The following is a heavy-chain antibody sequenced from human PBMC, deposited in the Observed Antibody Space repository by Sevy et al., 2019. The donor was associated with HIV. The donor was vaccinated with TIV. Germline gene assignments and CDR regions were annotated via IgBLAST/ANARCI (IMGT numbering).Heavy chain of an antibody. Sequence: GGSLRLSCAASGFTFSSYWMSWVRQAPGKGLEWVANIKQDGSEKYYVDSVKGRFTISRDNAKNSQYLQMNSLRAEDTAVDYCAIDIRVCSSTSCYTDAYYYYGMDVWGQGTTVTVSS. CDR2: IKQDGSEK. D-gene: IGHD2-2*02. CDR1: GFTFSSYW. V-gene: IGHV3-7*01. CDR3: AIDIRVCSSTSCYTDAYYYYGMDV. J-gene: IGHJ6*02.